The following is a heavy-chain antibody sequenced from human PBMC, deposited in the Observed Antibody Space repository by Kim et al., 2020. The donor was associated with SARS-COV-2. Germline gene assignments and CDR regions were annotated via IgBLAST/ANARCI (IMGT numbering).Heavy chain of an antibody. CDR2: ISGSGGST. CDR3: AKALNTRGGWYVCYFDY. Sequence: GGSLRLSCAASGFTFSSYAMSWVRQAPGKGLEWVSAISGSGGSTYSADSVKGRFTISRDNSKNTLYLQMNSLRAEDTAVYYCAKALNTRGGWYVCYFDYWGQGTLVTVSS. D-gene: IGHD6-19*01. CDR1: GFTFSSYA. V-gene: IGHV3-23*01. J-gene: IGHJ4*02.